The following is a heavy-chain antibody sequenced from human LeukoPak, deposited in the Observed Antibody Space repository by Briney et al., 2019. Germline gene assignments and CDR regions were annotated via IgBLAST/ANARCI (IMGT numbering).Heavy chain of an antibody. CDR3: AGRGNSGSYSDY. Sequence: PGGSLRLSCAASGFTFDDYGMSWVRQAPGKELEWVSGINWNSGSTGYADSVKGRFTISRDNAKNSLYLQMNSLRAEDTALYYCAGRGNSGSYSDYWGQGTLVTVSS. CDR1: GFTFDDYG. CDR2: INWNSGST. J-gene: IGHJ4*02. D-gene: IGHD1-26*01. V-gene: IGHV3-20*04.